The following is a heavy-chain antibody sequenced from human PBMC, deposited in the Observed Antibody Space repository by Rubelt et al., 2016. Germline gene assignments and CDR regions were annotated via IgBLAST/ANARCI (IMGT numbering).Heavy chain of an antibody. V-gene: IGHV3-30*04. Sequence: AMHWVRQAPGKGLEWVAVISYDGSNKYYADSVKGRFTISRDNSKNTLYLQMNSLRAEDTAVYYCARDWAGNIAVAGTVHNWFDPWGQGTLVPVSS. CDR1: A. J-gene: IGHJ5*02. CDR3: ARDWAGNIAVAGTVHNWFDP. D-gene: IGHD6-19*01. CDR2: ISYDGSNK.